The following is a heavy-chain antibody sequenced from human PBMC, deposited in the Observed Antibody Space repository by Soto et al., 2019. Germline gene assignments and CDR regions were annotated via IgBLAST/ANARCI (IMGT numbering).Heavy chain of an antibody. J-gene: IGHJ4*02. CDR1: GGTFSSYA. Sequence: SVKVSCKASGGTFSSYAISWVRQAPGQGLEWMGGIIPIFGTANYAQKFQGRVTITADKSTSTAYMELSSLRSEDTAVYYCANSVRDSSGYSLEAYYFDYWGEGTLVTVSS. CDR2: IIPIFGTA. V-gene: IGHV1-69*06. D-gene: IGHD3-22*01. CDR3: ANSVRDSSGYSLEAYYFDY.